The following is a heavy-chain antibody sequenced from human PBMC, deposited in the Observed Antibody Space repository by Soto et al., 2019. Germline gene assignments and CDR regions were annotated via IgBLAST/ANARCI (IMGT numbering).Heavy chain of an antibody. V-gene: IGHV4-39*01. CDR1: GGSISSISYY. D-gene: IGHD2-15*01. J-gene: IGHJ6*03. CDR3: ASQGYCSGGSCYFGVYYYYYMDV. Sequence: QLQLQESGPGLVKPSETLSLTCTVSGGSISSISYYWGWIRQPPGKGLEWIGSIYYSGSTYYNASLKSRVTISVDTSKNQFSLKLSSVTAADTAVYYCASQGYCSGGSCYFGVYYYYYMDVWGKGTTVTVSS. CDR2: IYYSGST.